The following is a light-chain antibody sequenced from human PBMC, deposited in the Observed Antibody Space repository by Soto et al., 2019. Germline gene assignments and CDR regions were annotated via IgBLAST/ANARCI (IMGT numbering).Light chain of an antibody. CDR1: QSLSRNF. Sequence: TVLTQSPGTLSLSPGERATLSCRSSQSLSRNFLAWYQQKPGQAPRLLIYGASNRATGITDRFSGSGSGTDFTLTISSLQPEDFATYYCQQANSFPLTFGGGTKVDIK. CDR2: GAS. V-gene: IGKV3-20*01. CDR3: QQANSFPLT. J-gene: IGKJ4*01.